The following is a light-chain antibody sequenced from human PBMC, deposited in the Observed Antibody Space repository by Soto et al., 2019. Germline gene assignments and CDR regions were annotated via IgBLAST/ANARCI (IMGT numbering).Light chain of an antibody. J-gene: IGLJ2*01. CDR1: SSDVGGYNF. Sequence: QSVLTQPASVSGSPGQSITISCTGTSSDVGGYNFVSWYQHHPGKAPKLVIHEVSNRPSGVSNRSSGSKAGNTAYLAISGLQAEDEADYYCNSYISCNTHPVVFGGGTKLTVL. CDR2: EVS. V-gene: IGLV2-14*01. CDR3: NSYISCNTHPVV.